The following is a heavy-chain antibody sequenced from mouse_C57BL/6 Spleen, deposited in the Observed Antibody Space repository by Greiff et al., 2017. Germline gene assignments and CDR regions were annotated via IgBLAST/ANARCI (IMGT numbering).Heavy chain of an antibody. D-gene: IGHD2-4*01. Sequence: VKLVESGAELMKPGASVKLSCKATGYTFTGYWIEWVKQRPGHGLEWIGEILPGSGSTNYNEKFKGKATFTADTSSNTAYMQLSSLTTEDSAIYYCARTTFYYDYARFAYWGQGTLVTVSA. CDR3: ARTTFYYDYARFAY. J-gene: IGHJ3*01. CDR2: ILPGSGST. V-gene: IGHV1-9*01. CDR1: GYTFTGYW.